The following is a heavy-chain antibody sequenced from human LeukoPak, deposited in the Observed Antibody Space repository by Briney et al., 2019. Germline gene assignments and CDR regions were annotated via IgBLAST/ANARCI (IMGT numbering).Heavy chain of an antibody. V-gene: IGHV3-9*01. J-gene: IGHJ4*02. CDR1: GFTFDDYA. CDR3: AKDMVLCGYSPEYYFDY. D-gene: IGHD5-18*01. CDR2: ISWNSGSI. Sequence: GGSLRLSCAASGFTFDDYAMHWVRQAPGKGLEWVSGISWNSGSIGYADSVKGRFTISRDNAKNSLYLQMNSLRAEDTALYYCAKDMVLCGYSPEYYFDYWGQGTLVTVSS.